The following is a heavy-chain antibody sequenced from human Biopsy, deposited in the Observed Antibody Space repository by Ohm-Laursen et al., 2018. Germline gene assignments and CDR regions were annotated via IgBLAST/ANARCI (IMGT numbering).Heavy chain of an antibody. CDR2: INQSGRT. V-gene: IGHV4-34*08. CDR1: GKTFSDYY. CDR3: GNEVHGRDY. J-gene: IGHJ4*02. D-gene: IGHD2-15*01. Sequence: GTLSLTWEVYGKTFSDYYWSWIRQPPEKGLEWIGQINQSGRTNYNPSLKSRVNISADKSNNQFSLKLTSVTSADTAVYFCGNEVHGRDYWGLGALVTVSS.